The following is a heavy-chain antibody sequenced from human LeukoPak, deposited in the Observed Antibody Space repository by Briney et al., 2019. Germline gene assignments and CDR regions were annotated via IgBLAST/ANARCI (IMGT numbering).Heavy chain of an antibody. D-gene: IGHD6-19*01. J-gene: IGHJ5*02. V-gene: IGHV1-24*01. CDR1: GYTLTELS. CDR3: ATVWYSSGSFDP. Sequence: ASVKVSCKVSGYTLTELSMHWVRQAPGKGLEWMGGFDPEDGETIYAQKFQGRVTMTEDTSTDTAYMELSSLGSEDTAVYYCATVWYSSGSFDPWGQGTLVTVSS. CDR2: FDPEDGET.